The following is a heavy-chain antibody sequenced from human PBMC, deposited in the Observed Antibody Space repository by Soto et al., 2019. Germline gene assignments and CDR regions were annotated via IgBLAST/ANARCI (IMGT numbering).Heavy chain of an antibody. CDR2: IISSSSTI. Sequence: HPGGSLRLSCAASGFTFSSYSMNWVRQAPGKGLEWVSYIISSSSTIYYADSVKGRFTISRDNAKNSLYLQMNSLRAEDTAVYYCARAQNGMDVWGQGTTVTVSS. CDR1: GFTFSSYS. J-gene: IGHJ6*02. CDR3: ARAQNGMDV. V-gene: IGHV3-48*01.